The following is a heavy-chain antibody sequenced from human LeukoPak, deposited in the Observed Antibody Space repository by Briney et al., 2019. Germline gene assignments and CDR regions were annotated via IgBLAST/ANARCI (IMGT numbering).Heavy chain of an antibody. V-gene: IGHV4-59*11. J-gene: IGHJ6*02. D-gene: IGHD1-7*01. Sequence: SETLSLTCTVSGGSISSHYWSWIRQPPGKGLEWIGYIYHSGSTYYNPSLKSRVTISVDRSKNQFSLKLSSVTAADTAVYYCARDKLGYGMDVWGHGTTVTVSS. CDR1: GGSISSHY. CDR3: ARDKLGYGMDV. CDR2: IYHSGST.